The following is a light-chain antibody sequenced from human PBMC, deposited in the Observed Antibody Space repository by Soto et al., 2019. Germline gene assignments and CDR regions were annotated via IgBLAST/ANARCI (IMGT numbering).Light chain of an antibody. CDR2: EVS. V-gene: IGLV2-14*01. CDR1: SSDVGGYYY. CDR3: SSYTSSSTYV. Sequence: QSVLAQPASVSGSPGQSITISCTGTSSDVGGYYYVSWYQHHPGKAPKLMIYEVSNRPSGVSHRFSGSRSGNTASLTSSGLQAEDDADYYCSSYTSSSTYVFGTGTKVTVL. J-gene: IGLJ1*01.